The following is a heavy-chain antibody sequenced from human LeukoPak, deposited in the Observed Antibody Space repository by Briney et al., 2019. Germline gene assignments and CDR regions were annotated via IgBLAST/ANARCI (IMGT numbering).Heavy chain of an antibody. Sequence: EAGPTLVKPTQTLTLTFTFSGFSLSTSGGGVGWIRQPPGKALESLSIIYCADDTRYSTSLKSRLTITKDTSKNQVVLTMTNMDPVDTATYYCARSYYYGSGSYYNPLDYWGQGTLVTVSS. CDR1: GFSLSTSGGG. J-gene: IGHJ4*02. V-gene: IGHV2-5*02. D-gene: IGHD3-10*01. CDR2: IYCADDT. CDR3: ARSYYYGSGSYYNPLDY.